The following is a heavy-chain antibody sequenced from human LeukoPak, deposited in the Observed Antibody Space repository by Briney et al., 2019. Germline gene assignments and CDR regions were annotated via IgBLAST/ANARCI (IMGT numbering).Heavy chain of an antibody. CDR1: GFTVITND. J-gene: IGHJ4*02. CDR3: ARGGYSGSYYRFD. CDR2: IDKEGSAA. D-gene: IGHD1-26*01. V-gene: IGHV3-74*01. Sequence: PGGSLRLSCAASGFTVITNDMTRVRQAPGKGPVWVGRIDKEGSAAFYAESVKGRFTISRDNVKSTVYLQMNSLTAEDTAVYHCARGGYSGSYYRFDWGQGTLVTVSS.